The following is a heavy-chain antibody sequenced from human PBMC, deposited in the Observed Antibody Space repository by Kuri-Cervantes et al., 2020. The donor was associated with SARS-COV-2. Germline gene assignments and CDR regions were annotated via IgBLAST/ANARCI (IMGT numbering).Heavy chain of an antibody. CDR2: INDSGAA. CDR1: GGSFTYYY. J-gene: IGHJ6*02. Sequence: SETLSLTCDVSGGSFTYYYWSWIRQPPGKGLELIGEINDSGAANYNPSLKSRVTISVDMSRNQFSLRLTSVNAADTAVYYCARDQYYYYGMDVWGQGTTVTVSS. V-gene: IGHV4-34*01. CDR3: ARDQYYYYGMDV.